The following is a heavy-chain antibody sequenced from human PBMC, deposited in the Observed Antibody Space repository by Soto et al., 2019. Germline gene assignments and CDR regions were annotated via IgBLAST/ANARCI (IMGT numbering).Heavy chain of an antibody. Sequence: SETLSLTCTVSGGSISSGDYYWSWIRQPPGKGLEWIGYIYYSGSTYYNPSLKSRVTISVDTSKNQFSLKLSSVTAADTAVYYCARVAPCGGDCYLTADHWYFDLWGRGTLVTVSS. CDR1: GGSISSGDYY. V-gene: IGHV4-30-4*01. D-gene: IGHD2-21*02. J-gene: IGHJ2*01. CDR2: IYYSGST. CDR3: ARVAPCGGDCYLTADHWYFDL.